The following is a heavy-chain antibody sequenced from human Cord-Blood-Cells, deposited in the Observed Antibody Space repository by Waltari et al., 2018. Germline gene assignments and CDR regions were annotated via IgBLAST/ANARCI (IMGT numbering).Heavy chain of an antibody. J-gene: IGHJ4*02. CDR2: IYYSGST. CDR3: ARQTGWELFDY. CDR1: GGSISSSSYY. Sequence: QLQLQESGPGLVKPSETLSLTCTVPGGSISSSSYYWGWIRQPPGKGLEWIGSIYYSGSTSNNPSLKSRVTISVDTSKNQFSLKLSSVTAADTAVYYCARQTGWELFDYWGQGTLVTVSS. D-gene: IGHD1-26*01. V-gene: IGHV4-39*01.